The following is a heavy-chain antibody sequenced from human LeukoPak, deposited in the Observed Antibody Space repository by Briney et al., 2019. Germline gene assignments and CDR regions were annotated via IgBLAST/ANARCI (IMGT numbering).Heavy chain of an antibody. Sequence: SETLSLTCAVYGGSFSGYYWSWIRRPPGKGLEWIGEINHSGSTNYNPSLKSRVTISVDTSKNHFSLKLSSVTAADTAVYYCAIHQGYCSGGSCAGFDYWGQGTLVTVSS. CDR1: GGSFSGYY. D-gene: IGHD2-15*01. CDR3: AIHQGYCSGGSCAGFDY. V-gene: IGHV4-34*01. CDR2: INHSGST. J-gene: IGHJ4*02.